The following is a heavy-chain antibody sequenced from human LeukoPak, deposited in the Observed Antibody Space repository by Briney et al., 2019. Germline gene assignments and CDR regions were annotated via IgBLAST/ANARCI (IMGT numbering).Heavy chain of an antibody. D-gene: IGHD6-19*01. Sequence: GGSLRLSCAASGFTFSSSAMSWVRQAPGKGLEWVSSISSSSSYIYYADSVKGRFTISRDNAKNSLYLQMNSLRAEDTAMYYCARDRIAVAPVYGMDVWGQGTTVTVSS. CDR2: ISSSSSYI. CDR3: ARDRIAVAPVYGMDV. CDR1: GFTFSSSA. J-gene: IGHJ6*02. V-gene: IGHV3-21*01.